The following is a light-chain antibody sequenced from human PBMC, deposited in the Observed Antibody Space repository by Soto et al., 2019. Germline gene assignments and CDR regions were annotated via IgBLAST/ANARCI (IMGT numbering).Light chain of an antibody. Sequence: EIQMTQSPSTLSASVGYRSTITCLASHSISNWLAWHQQKPGKAPKLLIYKASNLESGVPSRFSGSGSGTEFTLTISSLQPDDFATYYCQQYNSYSQTFGQGTKVDI. J-gene: IGKJ1*01. V-gene: IGKV1-5*03. CDR2: KAS. CDR1: HSISNW. CDR3: QQYNSYSQT.